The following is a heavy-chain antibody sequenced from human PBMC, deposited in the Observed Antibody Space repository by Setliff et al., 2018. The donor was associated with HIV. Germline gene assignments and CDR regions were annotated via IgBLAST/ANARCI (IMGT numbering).Heavy chain of an antibody. CDR1: GFSLSASAVG. CDR2: ISWNDDK. D-gene: IGHD6-13*01. Sequence: SGPTLVNPTPTLTLTCTFSGFSLSASAVGVGWIRQPPGEALEWLALISWNDDKRYNPSLNSMLTITKDTSKNQVVLTMTSMDPVDTATYYCAHRIATAGFHFDYWGQGMLVTVSS. V-gene: IGHV2-5*01. CDR3: AHRIATAGFHFDY. J-gene: IGHJ4*02.